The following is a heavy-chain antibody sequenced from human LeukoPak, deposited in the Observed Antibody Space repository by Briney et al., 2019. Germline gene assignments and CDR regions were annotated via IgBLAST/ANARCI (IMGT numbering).Heavy chain of an antibody. J-gene: IGHJ4*02. V-gene: IGHV4-59*08. CDR3: ARWDYYGSGSRRLDY. D-gene: IGHD3-10*01. Sequence: SETLSLTCTVSGGSLSGYYWNWIRQPPGKGLEWIGYIYYSGTTNYNPSLKSRVTISVDTSMNQFSLTLNSVTAADTAIYYCARWDYYGSGSRRLDYWGQGTLVTVSS. CDR2: IYYSGTT. CDR1: GGSLSGYY.